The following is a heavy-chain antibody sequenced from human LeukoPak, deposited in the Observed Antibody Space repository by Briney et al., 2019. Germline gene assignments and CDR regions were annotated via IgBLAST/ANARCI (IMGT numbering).Heavy chain of an antibody. CDR2: SRTKRQSYTT. J-gene: IGHJ3*02. V-gene: IGHV3-72*01. CDR3: TKDGAKDGNTAFDI. D-gene: IGHD2/OR15-2a*01. CDR1: TLILSDYI. Sequence: PGGSLRLSCTASTLILSDYIIDWVRQAPGKGLEWVGRSRTKRQSYTTEYAASVKGRFTLSRDDSKNSLYLQMNSLTTEDTAVYFCTKDGAKDGNTAFDIWGQGTMVTVSS.